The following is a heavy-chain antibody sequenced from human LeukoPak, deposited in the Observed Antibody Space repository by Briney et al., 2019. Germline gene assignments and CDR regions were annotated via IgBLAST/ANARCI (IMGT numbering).Heavy chain of an antibody. V-gene: IGHV3-21*01. CDR1: GFTFSSYS. Sequence: GGSLRLSCAASGFTFSSYSINWARQAPGKGLEWVSSITSSSSYIYNADSVKGRFTISRDNAKNSLYLQMNSLRAEDTAVYYCARGTGGDWLLEDYFDYWGQGTLVTVSS. J-gene: IGHJ4*02. CDR3: ARGTGGDWLLEDYFDY. D-gene: IGHD3/OR15-3a*01. CDR2: ITSSSSYI.